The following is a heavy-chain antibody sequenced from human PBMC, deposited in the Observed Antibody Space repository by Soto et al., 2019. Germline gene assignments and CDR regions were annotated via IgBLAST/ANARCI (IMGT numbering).Heavy chain of an antibody. CDR1: GYTFTDYY. CDR2: INPNSGGT. J-gene: IGHJ4*02. V-gene: IGHV1-2*02. D-gene: IGHD3-22*01. CDR3: ARDHATANYYYDSSGYGRIRTFEY. Sequence: QVQLVQSGAEVKKPGASVKVSCKASGYTFTDYYMHWVRQAPGQVLEWLGWINPNSGGTNYAQKVQGRVTMTRDTSISTAYLERISVRSADTDLYHCARDHATANYYYDSSGYGRIRTFEYWGQRALVTDS.